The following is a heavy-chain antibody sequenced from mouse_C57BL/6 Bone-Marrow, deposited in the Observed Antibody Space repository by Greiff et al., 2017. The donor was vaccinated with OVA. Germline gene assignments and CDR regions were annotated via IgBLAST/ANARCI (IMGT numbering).Heavy chain of an antibody. CDR2: IDPNSGGT. CDR3: ARDGSLDYGPSMDY. V-gene: IGHV1-72*01. J-gene: IGHJ4*01. CDR1: GYTFTSYW. D-gene: IGHD1-1*01. Sequence: QVHVKQSGAELVKPGASVKLSCKASGYTFTSYWMHWVKQRPGRGLEWIGRIDPNSGGTKYNEKFKSKATLTVDKPSSTAYMQLSSLTSEDSAVYDCARDGSLDYGPSMDYWGQGTSVTVSS.